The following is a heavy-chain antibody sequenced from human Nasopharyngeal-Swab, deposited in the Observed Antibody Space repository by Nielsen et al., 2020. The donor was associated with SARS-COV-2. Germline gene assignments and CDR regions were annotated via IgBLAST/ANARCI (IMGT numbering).Heavy chain of an antibody. D-gene: IGHD1-1*01. CDR2: IKQDGSEK. J-gene: IGHJ2*01. V-gene: IGHV3-7*03. CDR3: ARPGGTTLNWNALGWYFDL. Sequence: GRCLSLAWAASGFPISSNWRGWVRQAQGKGLGGVANIKQDGSEKYYVDSVKGRFTISRDNAKNSLYLQMNSLRAEDTPVYYCARPGGTTLNWNALGWYFDLWGRGTLVTVSS. CDR1: GFPISSNW.